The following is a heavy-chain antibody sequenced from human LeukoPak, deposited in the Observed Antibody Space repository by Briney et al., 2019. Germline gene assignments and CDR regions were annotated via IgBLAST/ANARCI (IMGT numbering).Heavy chain of an antibody. CDR2: IYTSGST. Sequence: SQTLSLTCTVSGGSISSGSYYWSCIRQPAGKGREWIGRIYTSGSTNCNPSLKSRVTISVATSKNQFSLKLSSVTASDTAVYYCARNHYCTNGVCYYFDYWGQGTLVTVSS. V-gene: IGHV4-61*02. CDR3: ARNHYCTNGVCYYFDY. CDR1: GGSISSGSYY. D-gene: IGHD2-8*01. J-gene: IGHJ4*02.